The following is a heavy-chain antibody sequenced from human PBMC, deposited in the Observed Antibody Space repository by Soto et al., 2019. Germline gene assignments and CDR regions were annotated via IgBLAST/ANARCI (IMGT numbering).Heavy chain of an antibody. CDR2: VTSSPSSM. J-gene: IGHJ4*02. V-gene: IGHV3-21*01. CDR3: AREADFASSGYVLDY. CDR1: GFTFSGFS. D-gene: IGHD3-22*01. Sequence: GSLRLSCAASGFTFSGFSMNWVRQAPGKGLEWVSSVTSSPSSMFYADSVKGRLTISRDDAKDSLFLQMNSLRADDTAVYYCAREADFASSGYVLDYWGLGTLVTVSS.